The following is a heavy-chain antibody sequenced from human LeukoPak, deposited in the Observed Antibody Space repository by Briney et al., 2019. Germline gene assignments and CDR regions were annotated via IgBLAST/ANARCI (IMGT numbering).Heavy chain of an antibody. V-gene: IGHV1-2*02. CDR1: RYTFTAYY. D-gene: IGHD3-10*01. J-gene: IGHJ4*02. CDR3: ARSMKDYGSGTPPYDY. Sequence: ASVKVSCKASRYTFTAYYMHWVRQAPRQELEWMGWINPNSGGTNYAQKFQDRVTMTRDTSISTAYMELNRLRPAYTAVYFCARSMKDYGSGTPPYDYWGQGTLVTVSS. CDR2: INPNSGGT.